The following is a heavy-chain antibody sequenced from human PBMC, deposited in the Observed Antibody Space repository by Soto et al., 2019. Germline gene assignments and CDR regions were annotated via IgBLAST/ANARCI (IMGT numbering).Heavy chain of an antibody. CDR2: INTDGTNT. V-gene: IGHV3-74*03. CDR3: AKALLWGQGDY. Sequence: EVQLVESGGGLVQPGGSLRLSCAVSGFTFSRYWMHWFRQDPGNGLVWVSSINTDGTNTQYADSVRGRFTVSRDNAKNTVYLQMISLRGGDTAVYYFAKALLWGQGDYWGQGTLVVVSS. D-gene: IGHD3-16*01. J-gene: IGHJ4*02. CDR1: GFTFSRYW.